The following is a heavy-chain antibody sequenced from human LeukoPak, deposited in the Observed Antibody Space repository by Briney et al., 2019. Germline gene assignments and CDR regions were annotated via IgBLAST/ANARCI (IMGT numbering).Heavy chain of an antibody. CDR3: ARSDIVVVVAATEVRWFDP. CDR2: IYDSGST. J-gene: IGHJ5*02. Sequence: SETLSLTCTVSGGSIRSSYYYWGWIRQPPGKGLEWIGGIYDSGSTYYNPSLKSRVTISVDTSKNQFSLKLNSVTAADAAVYYCARSDIVVVVAATEVRWFDPWGQGTLVTVSS. D-gene: IGHD2-15*01. CDR1: GGSIRSSYYY. V-gene: IGHV4-39*01.